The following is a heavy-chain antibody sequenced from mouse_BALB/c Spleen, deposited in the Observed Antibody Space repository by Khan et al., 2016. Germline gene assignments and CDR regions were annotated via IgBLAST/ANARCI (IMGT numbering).Heavy chain of an antibody. J-gene: IGHJ2*01. CDR3: ERGDD. V-gene: IGHV5-17*02. Sequence: EVELVESGGGLVQPGGSRKLSCAASGFTFSRFGMHWVRQAPEKGLEWVSYISSGSSTIYYADTLKGRFTISRDNPKNALFLQMTSLRSEDTAMYYCERGDDWGQGTTLTVSS. CDR1: GFTFSRFG. CDR2: ISSGSSTI.